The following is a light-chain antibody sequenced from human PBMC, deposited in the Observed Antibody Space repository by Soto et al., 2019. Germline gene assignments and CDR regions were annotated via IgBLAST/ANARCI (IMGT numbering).Light chain of an antibody. J-gene: IGKJ2*01. CDR2: DAS. Sequence: EIVMTQSPATLSVSPGERAPLSCRASQSVSRNLAWYQQKPGQPPRLLIYDASTRATGVPARFGGSGSGTEFTLTISGLQSEHFAVYYCQQYGDWPPDTFGQGTKVEI. V-gene: IGKV3-15*01. CDR1: QSVSRN. CDR3: QQYGDWPPDT.